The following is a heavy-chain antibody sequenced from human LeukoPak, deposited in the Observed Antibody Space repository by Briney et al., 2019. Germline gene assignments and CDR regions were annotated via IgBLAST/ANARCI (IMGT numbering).Heavy chain of an antibody. D-gene: IGHD1-7*01. CDR3: ARRWNYGRNYYIDV. J-gene: IGHJ6*03. Sequence: SETLSLTCAVYGGSFSNYYWSWIRKPPGKGLEWIGEINDSGRTNYNPSLMSRVTVSVDTSKKQFSLRLTSVTATDTAVYCCARRWNYGRNYYIDVWGKGATVSVSS. CDR2: INDSGRT. CDR1: GGSFSNYY. V-gene: IGHV4-34*01.